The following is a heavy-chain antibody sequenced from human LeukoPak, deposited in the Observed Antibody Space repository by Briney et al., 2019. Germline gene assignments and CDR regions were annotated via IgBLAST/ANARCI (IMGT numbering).Heavy chain of an antibody. CDR1: GFTLTSYT. CDR3: ARDRVQIWSYVGTFDS. Sequence: GGSLRLSCATSGFTLTSYTMHWVRQAPGKGLEWVAVVSYDGTKISYADSVKGRFTMSRDISKNTLYLQMNSLKPEDSALYYCARDRVQIWSYVGTFDSRGQGTLVTVSS. V-gene: IGHV3-30-3*01. CDR2: VSYDGTKI. D-gene: IGHD5-18*01. J-gene: IGHJ4*02.